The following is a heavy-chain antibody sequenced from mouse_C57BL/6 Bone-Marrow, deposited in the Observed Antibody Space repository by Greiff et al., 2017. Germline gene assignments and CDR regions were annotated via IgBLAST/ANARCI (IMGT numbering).Heavy chain of an antibody. CDR3: ASSDSSVDY. V-gene: IGHV1-42*01. Sequence: EVQLQQSGPELVKPGASVKMSCKASGYTFTGYYMNWVKQSPEQGLEWIGEINPSTGGTTYNQKFKAKATLTVDKSSSHTYMQLKCLTSADSAVYYCASSDSSVDYWGQGTTLTVSS. CDR1: GYTFTGYY. D-gene: IGHD3-2*02. CDR2: INPSTGGT. J-gene: IGHJ2*01.